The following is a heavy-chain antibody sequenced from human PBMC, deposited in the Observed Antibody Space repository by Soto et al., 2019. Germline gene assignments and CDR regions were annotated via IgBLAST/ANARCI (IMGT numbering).Heavy chain of an antibody. J-gene: IGHJ6*02. CDR2: IYYSGST. CDR3: ARDALTGTGGMDV. D-gene: IGHD1-20*01. CDR1: GGSISSYY. V-gene: IGHV4-59*01. Sequence: LSLTCTVSGGSISSYYWSWIRQPPGKGLEWIGYIYYSGSTNYNPSLKSRVTISVDTSKNQFSLKLSSVTAADTAVYYCARDALTGTGGMDVWGQGTTVTVSS.